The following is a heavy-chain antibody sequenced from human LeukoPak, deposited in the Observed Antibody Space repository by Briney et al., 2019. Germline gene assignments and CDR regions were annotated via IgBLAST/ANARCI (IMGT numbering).Heavy chain of an antibody. V-gene: IGHV1-18*01. CDR1: GYTFTNYG. J-gene: IGHJ5*02. CDR2: ISTYDHDT. D-gene: IGHD2-15*01. Sequence: ASVKVSCKASGYTFTNYGISWVRQAHGQGLEWMAWISTYDHDTNYAQKFRDRVTMTTDTSTSTAYMELRSLGSDDTAVYYCVRDYFCSGGTCDDCFDPWGQGTLVTVSS. CDR3: VRDYFCSGGTCDDCFDP.